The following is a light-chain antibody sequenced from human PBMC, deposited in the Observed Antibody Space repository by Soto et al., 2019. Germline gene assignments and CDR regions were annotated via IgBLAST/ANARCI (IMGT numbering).Light chain of an antibody. Sequence: QSVLTQPRSVSGSPGQSVTISCTGTSSDVGGYNYVSWYQQHPGKAPKLMIYDVSKRPSGVPDRFSGSKSGNTASLTISGLQPEDEADYYCCSYAGSYTFGVFGGGTKVTVL. V-gene: IGLV2-11*01. CDR1: SSDVGGYNY. CDR3: CSYAGSYTFGV. J-gene: IGLJ2*01. CDR2: DVS.